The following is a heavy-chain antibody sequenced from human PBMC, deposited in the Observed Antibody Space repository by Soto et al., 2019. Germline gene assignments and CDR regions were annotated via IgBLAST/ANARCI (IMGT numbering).Heavy chain of an antibody. CDR2: INPKSGGT. V-gene: IGHV1-2*04. J-gene: IGHJ6*02. Sequence: ASVKVSCKASGYSFTDYHIHWVRQAPGQGLEWLGRINPKSGGTSTAQKFQGWITMTTDTSISTASMELTRLTSDDTAIYYCARGDSTDCSNGVCSFFYNHDMDVWGQGTTVT. CDR1: GYSFTDYH. CDR3: ARGDSTDCSNGVCSFFYNHDMDV. D-gene: IGHD2-8*01.